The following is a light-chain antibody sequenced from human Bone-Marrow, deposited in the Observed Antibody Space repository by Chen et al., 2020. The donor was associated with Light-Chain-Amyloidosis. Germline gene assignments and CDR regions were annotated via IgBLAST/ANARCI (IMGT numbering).Light chain of an antibody. CDR3: QVWDRSSDRPV. Sequence: SYVLTQPSSVSVAPGHTATIACGGNNLGSKNVHWYQQTPGQAPLLVVYDDSDRPSGIPERLSGSNSGTTATLTISRVEAGEEADYYCQVWDRSSDRPVFGGGTKLTVL. J-gene: IGLJ3*02. V-gene: IGLV3-21*02. CDR1: NLGSKN. CDR2: DDS.